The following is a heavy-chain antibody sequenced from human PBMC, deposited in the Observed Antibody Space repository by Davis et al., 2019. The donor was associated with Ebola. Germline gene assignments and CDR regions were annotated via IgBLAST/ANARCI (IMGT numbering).Heavy chain of an antibody. CDR3: AKDCGWELLYYYYYGMDV. Sequence: GESLKISCAASGFTFSSYSMNWVRQAPGKGLEWVSSISSSSSYIYYADSVKGRFTISRDNSKNTLYLQMNSLRAEDTAVYYCAKDCGWELLYYYYYGMDVWGQGTTVTVSS. J-gene: IGHJ6*02. V-gene: IGHV3-21*04. CDR1: GFTFSSYS. CDR2: ISSSSSYI. D-gene: IGHD1-26*01.